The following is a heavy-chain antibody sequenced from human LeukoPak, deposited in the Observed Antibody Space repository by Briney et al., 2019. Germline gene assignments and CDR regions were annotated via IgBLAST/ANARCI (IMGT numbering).Heavy chain of an antibody. J-gene: IGHJ4*02. CDR3: ARDEGSGFDY. D-gene: IGHD6-25*01. CDR1: GFTFSSYS. CDR2: ISSSSSYI. V-gene: IGHV3-21*01. Sequence: GGSLRLSCAASGFTFSSYSMNWVRQAPGKGLEWVSSISSSSSYIYYADSVKGRFTISRDNAKNSLYLKMNSLRAEDTAVYYCARDEGSGFDYWGQGTLVTVSS.